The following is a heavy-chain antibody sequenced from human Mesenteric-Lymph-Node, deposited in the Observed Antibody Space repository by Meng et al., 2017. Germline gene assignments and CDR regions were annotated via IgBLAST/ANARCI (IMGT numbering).Heavy chain of an antibody. CDR3: ARDRTTGRYFDY. D-gene: IGHD4-11*01. CDR1: GGSFSGYY. Sequence: QVQPRQLGEGLLKPSETLSLTCAVYGGSFSGYYWSWIRQPPGKGLEWIGYIYYSGSTYYNPSLKSRVTISVDTSKNQFPLKLSSVTAADTAVYYCARDRTTGRYFDYWGQGTLVTVSS. V-gene: IGHV4-34*01. CDR2: IYYSGST. J-gene: IGHJ4*02.